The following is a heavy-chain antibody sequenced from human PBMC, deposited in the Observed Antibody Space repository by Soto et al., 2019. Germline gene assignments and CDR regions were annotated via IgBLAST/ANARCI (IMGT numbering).Heavy chain of an antibody. CDR2: ISSSSSYI. CDR1: GFTFSSYS. D-gene: IGHD3-3*01. J-gene: IGHJ5*02. V-gene: IGHV3-21*01. CDR3: ARAEYYDFWSGPTNWFDP. Sequence: GGSLRLSCAASGFTFSSYSMNWVRQAPGKGLEWVSSISSSSSYIYYADSVKGRFTISRDNATNSLYLQMNSLRAEDTAVYYCARAEYYDFWSGPTNWFDPWGQGTLVTVSS.